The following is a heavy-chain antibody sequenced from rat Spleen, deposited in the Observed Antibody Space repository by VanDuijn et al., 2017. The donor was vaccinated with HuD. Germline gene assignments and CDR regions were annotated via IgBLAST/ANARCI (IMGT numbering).Heavy chain of an antibody. V-gene: IGHV5-25*01. Sequence: EVQVVESGGGLVQPGRSMKLSCAASGFTFSNYYMAWVRQAPTKGLEWVASISNSGGNTYYRDSVKGRFTISRDNAKSTLYLQMDSLRSEDTATYYCARHGAYNNYGWFAYWGQGTLVTVSS. CDR2: ISNSGGNT. J-gene: IGHJ3*01. D-gene: IGHD1-10*01. CDR3: ARHGAYNNYGWFAY. CDR1: GFTFSNYY.